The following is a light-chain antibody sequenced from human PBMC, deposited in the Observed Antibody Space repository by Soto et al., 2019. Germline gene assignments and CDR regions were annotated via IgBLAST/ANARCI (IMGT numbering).Light chain of an antibody. Sequence: DIQMPQSLSSVCASIGDRVTISCRASQSIYKWLVWYQQKPGKAPKLLIYAASSLQSGVPSRFSGSGYGTDFSLTISSLQPDDFATYYCQQYNSYSKTFGQGTKVDIK. J-gene: IGKJ1*01. CDR3: QQYNSYSKT. V-gene: IGKV1-5*01. CDR1: QSIYKW. CDR2: AAS.